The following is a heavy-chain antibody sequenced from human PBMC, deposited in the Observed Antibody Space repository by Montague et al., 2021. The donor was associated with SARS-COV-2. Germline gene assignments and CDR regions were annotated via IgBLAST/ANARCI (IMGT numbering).Heavy chain of an antibody. D-gene: IGHD3-9*01. CDR2: INWNGGST. Sequence: SLRLSCAASGFTFGDYAMSWVRQAPGKGLEWVSGINWNGGSTGSADSVKGRFTISRDNAKNSLYLQMNRLRAEDTALYYCARDTRSEYFDFLTGYYKGVFFDYWGQGTLVTVSS. V-gene: IGHV3-20*04. J-gene: IGHJ4*02. CDR3: ARDTRSEYFDFLTGYYKGVFFDY. CDR1: GFTFGDYA.